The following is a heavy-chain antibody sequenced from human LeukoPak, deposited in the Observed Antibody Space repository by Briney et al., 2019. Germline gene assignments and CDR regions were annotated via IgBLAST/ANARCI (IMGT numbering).Heavy chain of an antibody. V-gene: IGHV3-13*01. J-gene: IGHJ4*02. Sequence: GGSLRLSCAASGFTFSSYDMHWVRQATGKGMEWVSAIGTAGDTYYPGSVKGRFTISRENAKNSLYLQMNSLRAEDTAVYYCARGSSVMAPDYWGQGTLVTVSS. CDR3: ARGSSVMAPDY. CDR2: IGTAGDT. D-gene: IGHD3-16*01. CDR1: GFTFSSYD.